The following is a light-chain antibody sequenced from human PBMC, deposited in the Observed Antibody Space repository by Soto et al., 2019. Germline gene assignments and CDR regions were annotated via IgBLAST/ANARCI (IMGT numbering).Light chain of an antibody. J-gene: IGKJ5*01. CDR1: QSVSSY. Sequence: EIVLTQSPATLSLSPGERDTLSCRASQSVSSYLAWYQQKPGQAPRLLIYDASNRATGIPARFSGSGSGTDFTLTISSLEPEDFAVYYCQQRSNWPPITFGQGTRLGL. CDR2: DAS. V-gene: IGKV3-11*01. CDR3: QQRSNWPPIT.